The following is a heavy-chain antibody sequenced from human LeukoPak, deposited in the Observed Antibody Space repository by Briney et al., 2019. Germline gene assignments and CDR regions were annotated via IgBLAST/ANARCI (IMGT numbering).Heavy chain of an antibody. CDR2: IYYSGST. CDR3: ARVWVTLNAYYYYYYMDV. Sequence: SETLSLTCTVSGGSISSSSYYWGWIRQPPGKGLEWIGSIYYSGSTYYNPSLKSRVTISVDTSKNQSSLKLSSVTAADTAVYYCARVWVTLNAYYYYYYMDVWGKGTTVTISS. CDR1: GGSISSSSYY. V-gene: IGHV4-39*07. J-gene: IGHJ6*03. D-gene: IGHD3-16*01.